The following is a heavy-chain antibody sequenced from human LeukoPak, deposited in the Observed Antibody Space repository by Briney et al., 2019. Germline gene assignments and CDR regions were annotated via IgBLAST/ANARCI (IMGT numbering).Heavy chain of an antibody. D-gene: IGHD2-21*02. V-gene: IGHV4-39*01. Sequence: SETLSLTCTVSGGSISSSSFFWGWIRQSPGTGLEWIGSIYYRGSTYYNPSLKSRFTITVNTSKNQDSLKLSSVTAADTAVYYCARHGRGRLLDWFDPRGQGTLFTVSS. CDR2: IYYRGST. CDR1: GGSISSSSFF. CDR3: ARHGRGRLLDWFDP. J-gene: IGHJ5*02.